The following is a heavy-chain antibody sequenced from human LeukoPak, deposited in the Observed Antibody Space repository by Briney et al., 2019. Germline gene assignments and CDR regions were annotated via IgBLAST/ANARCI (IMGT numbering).Heavy chain of an antibody. CDR1: GFTFDDYA. CDR2: VTWDGGST. D-gene: IGHD1-26*01. V-gene: IGHV3-43D*04. CDR3: VKATTTSDYYYMDV. J-gene: IGHJ6*03. Sequence: GGFLRLSCAAPGFTFDDYAMHWVRQAPGKGLEWVSLVTWDGGSTYYADTVKGRFTISRDNTKNSLYLQMNSLRPEDTGLYYCVKATTTSDYYYMDVWGTGTTVIVSS.